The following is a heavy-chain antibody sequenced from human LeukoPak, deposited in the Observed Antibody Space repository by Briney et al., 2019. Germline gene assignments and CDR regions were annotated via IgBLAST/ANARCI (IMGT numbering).Heavy chain of an antibody. J-gene: IGHJ4*02. Sequence: ASVKVSCKASGYTFTSFGISWVRQAPGQGLEWMGWISAYNGNTNYAQKLQGRVTMTTDTSTSTAYMELRSLRSDDTAVYYCARELGYYGSGSYYSPSYYFDYWGQGTLVTVSS. D-gene: IGHD3-10*01. V-gene: IGHV1-18*01. CDR2: ISAYNGNT. CDR3: ARELGYYGSGSYYSPSYYFDY. CDR1: GYTFTSFG.